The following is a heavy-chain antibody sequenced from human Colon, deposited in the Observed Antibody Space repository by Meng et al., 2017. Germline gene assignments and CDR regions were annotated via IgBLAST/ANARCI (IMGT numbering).Heavy chain of an antibody. V-gene: IGHV4-34*01. J-gene: IGHJ3*02. D-gene: IGHD6-19*01. CDR1: GGSFNGYF. CDR3: ARGGYRSGWYHAFDI. CDR2: ITHSGST. Sequence: QVSFWQWCVGLLKHSEPLSLTCAVYGGSFNGYFWTWIRQPPGKGLEWIGEITHSGSTNYNPSLKSRVTMSVETSKNQSSLILNSVTAADSAVYYCARGGYRSGWYHAFDIWGQGTVVTVSS.